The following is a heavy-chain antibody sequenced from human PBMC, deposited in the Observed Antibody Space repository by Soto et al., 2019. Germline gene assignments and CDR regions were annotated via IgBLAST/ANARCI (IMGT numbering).Heavy chain of an antibody. CDR2: TYYRSKWYN. J-gene: IGHJ4*02. Sequence: SQTLSLACAIAGDSVSSNSAAWKWIRQSPSRGLEWLGRTYYRSKWYNDYAVSVKSRITINPDTSKNQFSLQLNSVTPEDTAVYYCARNNKNSSGWFPLDYWGQGTLVTVSS. CDR1: GDSVSSNSAA. D-gene: IGHD6-19*01. CDR3: ARNNKNSSGWFPLDY. V-gene: IGHV6-1*01.